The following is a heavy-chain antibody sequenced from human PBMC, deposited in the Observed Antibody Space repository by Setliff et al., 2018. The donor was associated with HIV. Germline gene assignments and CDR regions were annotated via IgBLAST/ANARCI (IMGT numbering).Heavy chain of an antibody. CDR1: GGSFSDHN. V-gene: IGHV4-34*01. Sequence: SETLSLTCAVYGGSFSDHNWSWIRQSPGRGLEWIGEINYSGGTNYNPSLKSRVTISVDTSKNQFSLKLSSVTAAVMAVYYCAKGLVDYYDGSAYDYWGQGTLVTVSS. D-gene: IGHD3-22*01. J-gene: IGHJ4*02. CDR3: AKGLVDYYDGSAYDY. CDR2: INYSGGT.